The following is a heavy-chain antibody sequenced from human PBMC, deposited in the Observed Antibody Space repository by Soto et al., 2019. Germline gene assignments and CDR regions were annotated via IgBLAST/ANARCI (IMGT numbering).Heavy chain of an antibody. D-gene: IGHD6-19*01. CDR3: AKARDQQWVRLPFDY. V-gene: IGHV3-23*01. CDR1: GFFFSSYT. Sequence: ESGGGLVEPWGSLRLSCVGSGFFFSSYTMTWVRQAPGKGLEWVSSFSATSENTYYADSVRGRFTISRDNSKNTLFLQMNSLTAEDTAMYYCAKARDQQWVRLPFDYWGQGILVIVSS. J-gene: IGHJ4*02. CDR2: FSATSENT.